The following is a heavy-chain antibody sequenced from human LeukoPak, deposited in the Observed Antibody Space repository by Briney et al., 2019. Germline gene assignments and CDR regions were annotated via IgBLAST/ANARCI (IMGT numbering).Heavy chain of an antibody. V-gene: IGHV1-2*02. CDR3: ARALPGGAAAGTYYFDY. CDR2: INPNSGGT. D-gene: IGHD6-13*01. Sequence: GASVKVSCKASGYTFTSYGISWVRQAPGQGLEWMGWINPNSGGTNYAQKLQGRVTMTRDTSISTAYMELSRLRSDDTAVYYCARALPGGAAAGTYYFDYWGQGTLVTVSS. CDR1: GYTFTSYG. J-gene: IGHJ4*02.